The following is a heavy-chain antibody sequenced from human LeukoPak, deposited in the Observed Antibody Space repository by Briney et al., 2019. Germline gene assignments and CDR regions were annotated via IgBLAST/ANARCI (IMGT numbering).Heavy chain of an antibody. J-gene: IGHJ4*02. CDR3: AREGRAYDILTGYYKWEYYFDY. Sequence: GGSLRLYCAASGFTFSSYWMSWVRQAPGKGLEWVANIKQDGSEKYYVDSVKGRFTISRDNAKNSLYLQMNSLRAEDTAVYYCAREGRAYDILTGYYKWEYYFDYWGQGTLVTVSS. D-gene: IGHD3-9*01. CDR1: GFTFSSYW. CDR2: IKQDGSEK. V-gene: IGHV3-7*03.